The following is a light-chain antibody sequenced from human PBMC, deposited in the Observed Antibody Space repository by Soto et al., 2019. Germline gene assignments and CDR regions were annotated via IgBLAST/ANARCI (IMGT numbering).Light chain of an antibody. V-gene: IGKV3D-15*01. J-gene: IGKJ1*01. CDR2: GAS. CDR1: QSVSSK. CDR3: QQYNNWPWT. Sequence: ETVMTQSPATLSVSPGERATLSCRASQSVSSKLAWYQQKPGQAPRLLIYGASTRATGIPARFSGSGSGTEFTLTISSLQSEDFAVYYCQQYNNWPWTFGQGTKVDIK.